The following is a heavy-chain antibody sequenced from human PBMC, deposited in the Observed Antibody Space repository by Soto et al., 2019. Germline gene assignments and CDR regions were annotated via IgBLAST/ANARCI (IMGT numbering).Heavy chain of an antibody. CDR2: IYYSGST. D-gene: IGHD6-25*01. J-gene: IGHJ5*02. CDR3: ARDQLSSGLYVWFDP. Sequence: PSETLSLTCTVSGGSISSSSYYWGWIRQPPGKGLEWIGSIYYSGSTYYNPSLKNRVTISVDTSKNQFSLKLSSVTAADMAVYYCARDQLSSGLYVWFDPWGQGTLVTVSS. V-gene: IGHV4-39*02. CDR1: GGSISSSSYY.